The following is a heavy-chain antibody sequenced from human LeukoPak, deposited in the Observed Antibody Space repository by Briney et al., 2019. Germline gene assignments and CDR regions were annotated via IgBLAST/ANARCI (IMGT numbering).Heavy chain of an antibody. V-gene: IGHV6-1*01. CDR3: ARAPNVYDSSGYYSDFDY. CDR1: GDSVSSNSAA. D-gene: IGHD3-22*01. CDR2: TYYRSKWYN. J-gene: IGHJ4*02. Sequence: SQTLSLTCAISGDSVSSNSAACNWIRQSPSRGLEWLGRTYYRSKWYNDYAVSVKSRITINPDTSKNQFSLQLNSVTPEDTAVYYCARAPNVYDSSGYYSDFDYWGQGTLVTVSS.